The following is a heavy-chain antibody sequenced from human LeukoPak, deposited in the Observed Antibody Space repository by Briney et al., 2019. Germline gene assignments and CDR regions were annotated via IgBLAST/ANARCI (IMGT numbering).Heavy chain of an antibody. Sequence: SGGSLRLSCAASGFTFSRYRMHWVRQAPGKGLVWVSRINSDGSTTTYADSVTGRFTVSRDNAKNTQYLQMNSLRAEDTAVYYCARGIIAAAGSWFDPWGQGTLVTVSS. CDR1: GFTFSRYR. V-gene: IGHV3-74*01. CDR3: ARGIIAAAGSWFDP. CDR2: INSDGSTT. D-gene: IGHD6-13*01. J-gene: IGHJ5*02.